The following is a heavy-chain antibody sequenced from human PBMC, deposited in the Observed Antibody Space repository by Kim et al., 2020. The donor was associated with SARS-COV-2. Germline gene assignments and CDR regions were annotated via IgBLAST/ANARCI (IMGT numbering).Heavy chain of an antibody. J-gene: IGHJ2*01. D-gene: IGHD3-3*01. Sequence: YSPAFQGTVTHSADKSISTAYLQWSSLKASDTAMYYCARSGVVYPGYFDLWGRGTLVTVSS. CDR3: ARSGVVYPGYFDL. V-gene: IGHV5-51*01.